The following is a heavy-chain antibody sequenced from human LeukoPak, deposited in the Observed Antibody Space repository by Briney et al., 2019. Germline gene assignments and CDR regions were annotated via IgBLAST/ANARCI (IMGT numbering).Heavy chain of an antibody. J-gene: IGHJ4*02. V-gene: IGHV4-59*12. CDR2: IYHSGST. CDR1: GGSISSYY. CDR3: AMGYCSGGSCSYYFDY. D-gene: IGHD2-15*01. Sequence: SETLSLTCTVSGGSISSYYWSWIRQPPGMGLEWIGFIYHSGSTHYNPSLKGRVTISVDRSKNQFSLKLSSVTAADTAVYYCAMGYCSGGSCSYYFDYWGQGTLVTVSS.